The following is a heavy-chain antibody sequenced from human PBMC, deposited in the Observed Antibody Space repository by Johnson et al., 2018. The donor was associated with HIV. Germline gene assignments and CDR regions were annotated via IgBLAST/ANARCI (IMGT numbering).Heavy chain of an antibody. CDR1: GFTFSSYA. CDR2: INWSGGST. Sequence: VQLVESGGGVVQPGRSLRLSCAASGFTFSSYAMHWVRQAPGKGLEWVSSINWSGGSTGYADSVKGRFTISRDNGKKSLYLQMNSLRAEDTAFYYCARGTTYYDSSGYEVGNAFDFWGQGTRVTVSS. CDR3: ARGTTYYDSSGYEVGNAFDF. D-gene: IGHD3-22*01. V-gene: IGHV3-20*04. J-gene: IGHJ3*01.